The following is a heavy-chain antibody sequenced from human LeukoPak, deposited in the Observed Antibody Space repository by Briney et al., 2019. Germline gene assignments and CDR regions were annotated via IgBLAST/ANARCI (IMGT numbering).Heavy chain of an antibody. D-gene: IGHD6-6*01. Sequence: ASVKVSCKASGYTFTSYYMHWVRPAPGQGLEWMGIINPSGGSTSYAQKFQGRVTMTRDTSTSTVYMELSSLRSEDTAVYYCARDQYSSSFHTGSDYWGQGTLVTVSS. CDR1: GYTFTSYY. J-gene: IGHJ4*02. CDR2: INPSGGST. V-gene: IGHV1-46*01. CDR3: ARDQYSSSFHTGSDY.